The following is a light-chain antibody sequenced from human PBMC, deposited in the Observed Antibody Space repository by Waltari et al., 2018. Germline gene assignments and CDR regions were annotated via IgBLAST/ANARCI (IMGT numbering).Light chain of an antibody. Sequence: SSELTQDPAVSVALGQTVTITCQGDSLRRYSASWYQQRPGQAPILVLYGQDNRPSVIPDRFSGSTSGDTATLTITGAQAEDEADYYCLSRDSSSTRLFGGGTRLTV. CDR2: GQD. V-gene: IGLV3-19*01. J-gene: IGLJ3*02. CDR3: LSRDSSSTRL. CDR1: SLRRYS.